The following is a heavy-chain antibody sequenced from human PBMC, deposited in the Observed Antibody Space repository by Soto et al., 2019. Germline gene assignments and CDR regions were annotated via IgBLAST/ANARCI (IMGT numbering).Heavy chain of an antibody. D-gene: IGHD1-1*01. Sequence: QVQLQQWGAGLLKPSETLSLTCAVFGGSVNSGNYYWSWIRQPPGKGLEWIGEMSHSGGTHFNPSRKSRVTISVDTSKNQFSLKMSSVTAADPALYYCARVERGTATTVVDAFDIWGPGTMVTVSS. V-gene: IGHV4-34*01. J-gene: IGHJ3*02. CDR2: MSHSGGT. CDR1: GGSVNSGNYY. CDR3: ARVERGTATTVVDAFDI.